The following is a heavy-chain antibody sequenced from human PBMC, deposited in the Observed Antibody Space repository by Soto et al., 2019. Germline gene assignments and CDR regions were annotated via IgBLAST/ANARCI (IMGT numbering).Heavy chain of an antibody. V-gene: IGHV6-1*01. Sequence: SQTLSLTCAISGDSVSSNSAAWNWIRQSPSRGLEWLGRTYYRSKWYNDYAVSVKSRITINPDTSKNQFSLQLNSVTPEDTAVYYCARALDFYGDYVEGAYYFDYWGQGTLVTRLL. J-gene: IGHJ4*02. D-gene: IGHD4-17*01. CDR1: GDSVSSNSAA. CDR2: TYYRSKWYN. CDR3: ARALDFYGDYVEGAYYFDY.